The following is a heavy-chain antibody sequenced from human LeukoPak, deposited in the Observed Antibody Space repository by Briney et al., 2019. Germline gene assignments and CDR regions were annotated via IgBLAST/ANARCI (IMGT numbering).Heavy chain of an antibody. Sequence: PGGSLRLSCAASGFTFSSYAMSWVRQAPGKGLEWVSAISGSGANTYYADSVKGRFTISRDNSKSTLYLQMNSLRAEDTAVYYCAKGRGLFPSSNDYWGQGTLVTVSS. D-gene: IGHD3-10*01. CDR1: GFTFSSYA. V-gene: IGHV3-23*01. CDR2: ISGSGANT. J-gene: IGHJ4*02. CDR3: AKGRGLFPSSNDY.